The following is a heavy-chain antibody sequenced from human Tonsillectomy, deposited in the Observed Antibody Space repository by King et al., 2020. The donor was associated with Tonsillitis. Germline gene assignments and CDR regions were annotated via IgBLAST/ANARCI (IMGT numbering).Heavy chain of an antibody. J-gene: IGHJ2*01. Sequence: QLVQSGAEMKKPGSSVKVSCKASGGSFTSYAFSWMRQAPGQGLEWMGGIVPIFGTTHYAQKFQDRVTITADESTSTAYMGLSSLRSEDTAVYYCARGAGTRYFDLWGRGTLAT. D-gene: IGHD1-1*01. CDR3: ARGAGTRYFDL. CDR2: IVPIFGTT. V-gene: IGHV1-69*01. CDR1: GGSFTSYA.